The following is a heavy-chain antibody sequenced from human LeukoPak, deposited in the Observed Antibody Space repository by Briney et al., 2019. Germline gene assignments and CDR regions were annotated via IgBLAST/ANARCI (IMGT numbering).Heavy chain of an antibody. V-gene: IGHV3-53*01. Sequence: GGSLRLSCAASGFTVSSNYMSWVRQAPGKGLEWVSVIYSGGSTYYADSVKGRFTISRDNSKNMLYLQMNSLRAEDTAVYYCARESSSWYYDYWGQGTLVTVSS. J-gene: IGHJ4*02. D-gene: IGHD6-13*01. CDR3: ARESSSWYYDY. CDR1: GFTVSSNY. CDR2: IYSGGST.